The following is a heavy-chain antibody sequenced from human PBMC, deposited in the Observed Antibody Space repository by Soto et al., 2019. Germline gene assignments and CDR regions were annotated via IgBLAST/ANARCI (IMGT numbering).Heavy chain of an antibody. CDR3: ARGYCSGGSCYRHYGMDV. Sequence: GASVKVSCKASGGTFSSYAISWVRQAPGQGLEWMGGIIPIFGTANYPQKFQGRVTITADESTSTAYMELSSLRSEDTAVYYCARGYCSGGSCYRHYGMDVWGQGTTVTVSS. CDR1: GGTFSSYA. J-gene: IGHJ6*02. V-gene: IGHV1-69*13. D-gene: IGHD2-15*01. CDR2: IIPIFGTA.